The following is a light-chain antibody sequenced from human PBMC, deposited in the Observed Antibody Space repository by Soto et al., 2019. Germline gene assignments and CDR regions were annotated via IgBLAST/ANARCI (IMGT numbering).Light chain of an antibody. CDR1: QSVSSSY. Sequence: EIVLTQSPGTLSLSPGERATLSCRASQSVSSSYLAWYQQKPGQAPRLLLYGASSMATGIPDRFSGSGSGRDFTLTISRLEPEDVAVYYCQQYGSSPPYTFGQVTKLEIK. J-gene: IGKJ2*01. V-gene: IGKV3-20*01. CDR2: GAS. CDR3: QQYGSSPPYT.